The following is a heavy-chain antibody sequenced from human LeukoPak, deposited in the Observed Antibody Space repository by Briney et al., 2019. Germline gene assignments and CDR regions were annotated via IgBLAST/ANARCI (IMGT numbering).Heavy chain of an antibody. Sequence: PSETLSLTCAVYGGSFSGYYWSWIRQPPGKGLEWIGEINHSGSTNYNPSLKSRVTISVDTSKNQFSLKLSSVTAADTAVYYCARGATSDVWGKGTTVTVSS. CDR1: GGSFSGYY. V-gene: IGHV4-34*01. J-gene: IGHJ6*04. CDR2: INHSGST. CDR3: ARGATSDV.